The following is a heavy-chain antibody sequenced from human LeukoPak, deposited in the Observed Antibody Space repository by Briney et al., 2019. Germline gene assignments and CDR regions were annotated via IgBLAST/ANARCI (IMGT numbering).Heavy chain of an antibody. CDR2: ISYDGSNK. Sequence: GGSLRLSCAASGFTFSRYAMHWVRQAPGKGLEWVAVISYDGSNKYYADSVKGRFTISRDNSKNTLYLQMNSLGAEDTAVYYCAKDYDILTGRDYWGQGTLVTVSS. D-gene: IGHD3-9*01. CDR1: GFTFSRYA. J-gene: IGHJ4*02. CDR3: AKDYDILTGRDY. V-gene: IGHV3-30*04.